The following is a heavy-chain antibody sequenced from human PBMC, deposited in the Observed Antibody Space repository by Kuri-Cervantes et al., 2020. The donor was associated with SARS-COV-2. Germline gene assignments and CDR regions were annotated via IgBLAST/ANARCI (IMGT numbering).Heavy chain of an antibody. CDR3: ARDFGYLDV. CDR1: GFRFTEYF. J-gene: IGHJ6*03. CDR2: ISSSGSSK. D-gene: IGHD3-10*01. V-gene: IGHV3-11*04. Sequence: SLKISCEASGFRFTEYFMSWIRQTPGEGLDYISYISSSGSSKYYADSVKGRFTISRDNAKNSLYLQMDSLRVEDTAVYFCARDFGYLDVWGKGTTVTVSS.